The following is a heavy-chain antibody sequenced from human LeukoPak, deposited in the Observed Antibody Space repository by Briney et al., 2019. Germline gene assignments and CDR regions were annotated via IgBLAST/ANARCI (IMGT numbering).Heavy chain of an antibody. Sequence: PGGSLRLSCAASGFTFSAYSMNWVRQAPGKGLDWVSYISSRSFTIYYAASVKGRFTISRDNTKNSLYLEMNSLRDEDTAVYYCARSVIAVAGYDAFDIWGQGTVVTVSS. V-gene: IGHV3-48*02. CDR2: ISSRSFTI. J-gene: IGHJ3*02. CDR1: GFTFSAYS. D-gene: IGHD6-19*01. CDR3: ARSVIAVAGYDAFDI.